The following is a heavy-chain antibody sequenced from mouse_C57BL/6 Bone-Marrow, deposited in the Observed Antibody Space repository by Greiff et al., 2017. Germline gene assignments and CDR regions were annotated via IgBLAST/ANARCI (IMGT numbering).Heavy chain of an antibody. Sequence: QVQLQQPGAELVKPGASVKMSCKASGYIFTSYWITWVKQRPGQGLEWIGDIYPGSGSTNYNEKFKSKATLAVDTSSSTAYMQLSSLTSEDSAVYYCAREEVITTVEDYWGQGTTLTVSS. J-gene: IGHJ2*01. CDR1: GYIFTSYW. V-gene: IGHV1-55*01. D-gene: IGHD1-1*01. CDR3: AREEVITTVEDY. CDR2: IYPGSGST.